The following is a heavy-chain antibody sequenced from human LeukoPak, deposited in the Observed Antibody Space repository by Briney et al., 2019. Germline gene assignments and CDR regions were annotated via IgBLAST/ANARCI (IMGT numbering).Heavy chain of an antibody. CDR2: IYYSGST. V-gene: IGHV4-39*01. Sequence: SETLSLTCTVSGGSISSSSYYWGWIRQPPGKGLEWIGSIYYSGSTYYNPSLKSRVTISLDMSKNQFSLKLNSVTAADTALYYCMRHVSPSREFDYWGQGTLVTVSS. CDR1: GGSISSSSYY. CDR3: MRHVSPSREFDY. D-gene: IGHD5/OR15-5a*01. J-gene: IGHJ4*02.